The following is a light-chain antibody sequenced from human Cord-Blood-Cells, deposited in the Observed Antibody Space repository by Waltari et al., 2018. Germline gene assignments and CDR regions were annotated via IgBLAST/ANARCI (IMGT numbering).Light chain of an antibody. J-gene: IGLJ3*02. V-gene: IGLV2-23*01. Sequence: QSALTQPASVSGSPGQSITISCTGTSSDVGSYNLVSWYQQHPAKAPKHMIYEGSRRPSGVSNGFSGSKSGNPASRTVPGVQAEDEADYYCCSYAGSRVFGGGTKLTVL. CDR2: EGS. CDR1: SSDVGSYNL. CDR3: CSYAGSRV.